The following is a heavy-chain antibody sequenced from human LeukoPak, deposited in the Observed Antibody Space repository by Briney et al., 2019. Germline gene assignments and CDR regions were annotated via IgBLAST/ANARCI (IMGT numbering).Heavy chain of an antibody. CDR3: ARGIHRRVPKENFEY. D-gene: IGHD4/OR15-4a*01. Sequence: GGSLRLSCAASGFTFSSYSMNWVRQAPGKGLEWISYVTSSSSTIYYADSVKGRFTISRDNAKNSLYLQMNSLRAEDTAVYYCARGIHRRVPKENFEYWAREPWSPSPQ. CDR2: VTSSSSTI. CDR1: GFTFSSYS. V-gene: IGHV3-48*01. J-gene: IGHJ4*02.